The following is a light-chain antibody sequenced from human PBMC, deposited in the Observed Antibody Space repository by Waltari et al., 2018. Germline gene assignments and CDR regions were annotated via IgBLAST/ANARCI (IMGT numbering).Light chain of an antibody. CDR3: QQYYTTPYT. CDR1: ESILYYSNNKNY. Sequence: DIVLTQSPDSLAVSLGERATINCKSNESILYYSNNKNYLAWYQQRPGQPPKLLIHWASIRESGVPDRFSGSESGTDFTLTISSLQAEDVALYFCQQYYTTPYTFGQGTKVEIK. V-gene: IGKV4-1*01. J-gene: IGKJ2*01. CDR2: WAS.